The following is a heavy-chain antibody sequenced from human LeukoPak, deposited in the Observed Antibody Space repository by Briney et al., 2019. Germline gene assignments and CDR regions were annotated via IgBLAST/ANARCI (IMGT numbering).Heavy chain of an antibody. D-gene: IGHD3-22*01. CDR3: ARDGDDTSGYFSPFDY. J-gene: IGHJ4*02. CDR2: ISSGSSTV. Sequence: GGSLRLSCAASGFSFSPYSMNWIRQAPGKGLEWISYISSGSSTVYYADSVKGRFTISRDNSKNTLYLQMNSLRVDDTAVYYCARDGDDTSGYFSPFDYWGQGTLVTVSS. CDR1: GFSFSPYS. V-gene: IGHV3-48*01.